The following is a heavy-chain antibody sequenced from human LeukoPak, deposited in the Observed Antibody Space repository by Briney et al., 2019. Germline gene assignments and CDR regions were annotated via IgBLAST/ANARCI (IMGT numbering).Heavy chain of an antibody. CDR1: GFTFSRYA. Sequence: GGSLRLSCAASGFTFSRYAMTWVRQGPGKGLERVSGITNSGGTTWYADSVKGRFTISRDNSKNTLYLQMNSLRAEDTAVYYCAKGALGYCSGDRCYPFDYWGQGTLVTVSS. CDR3: AKGALGYCSGDRCYPFDY. CDR2: ITNSGGTT. J-gene: IGHJ4*02. V-gene: IGHV3-23*01. D-gene: IGHD2-15*01.